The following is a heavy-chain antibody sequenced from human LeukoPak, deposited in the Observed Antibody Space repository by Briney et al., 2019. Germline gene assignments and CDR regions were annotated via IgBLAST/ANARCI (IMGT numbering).Heavy chain of an antibody. CDR2: MKQDGSET. D-gene: IGHD3-22*01. J-gene: IGHJ4*02. CDR3: ANHYYYDSSGYYYGPYNDY. V-gene: IGHV3-7*01. Sequence: GGSLRLSCAASGFTFSSYWMSWVRQAPGEGLEWVANMKQDGSETYYVDSVEGRFTISRDNSKNTLYLQMNGLRAEDTAVYYCANHYYYDSSGYYYGPYNDYWGQGTLVTVSS. CDR1: GFTFSSYW.